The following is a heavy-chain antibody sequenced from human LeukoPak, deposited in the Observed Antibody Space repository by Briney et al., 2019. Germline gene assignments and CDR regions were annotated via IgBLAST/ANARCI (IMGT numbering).Heavy chain of an antibody. CDR2: IIPILGIA. V-gene: IGHV1-69*04. D-gene: IGHD5-12*01. CDR3: ARARMVATNFDY. J-gene: IGHJ4*02. Sequence: ISWLRQAPGQGLEWMGRIIPILGIANYAQKFQGRVTITADKSTSTAYMELSSLRSEDTAVYYCARARMVATNFDYWGQGTLVTVSS.